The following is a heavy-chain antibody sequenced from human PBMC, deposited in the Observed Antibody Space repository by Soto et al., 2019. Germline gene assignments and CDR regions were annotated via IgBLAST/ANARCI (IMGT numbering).Heavy chain of an antibody. V-gene: IGHV4-30-4*01. CDR2: IYYSGST. J-gene: IGHJ4*02. CDR1: GGSISSGDYY. Sequence: SETLSLTCTVSGGSISSGDYYWSWIRQPPGKGLEWIGYIYYSGSTYYNPSLKSRVTISVDTSKNQFSLKLSSVTAADTAVYYCASAEAVAGDFDYWGQGTLVTVSS. D-gene: IGHD6-19*01. CDR3: ASAEAVAGDFDY.